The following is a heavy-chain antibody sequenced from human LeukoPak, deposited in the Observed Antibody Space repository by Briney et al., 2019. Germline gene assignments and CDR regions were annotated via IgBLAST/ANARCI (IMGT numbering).Heavy chain of an antibody. CDR2: IHTSGNT. CDR3: AREGCSGGSCYPY. Sequence: PSETLSLTCTVSSGSTSSYHWSWIRQPAGKGLEFIGRIHTSGNTNYNPSLKSRVTMSVDTSNNQFSLRLSSVTAADTAVYYCAREGCSGGSCYPYWGQGTLVTVSS. V-gene: IGHV4-4*07. J-gene: IGHJ4*02. D-gene: IGHD2-15*01. CDR1: SGSTSSYH.